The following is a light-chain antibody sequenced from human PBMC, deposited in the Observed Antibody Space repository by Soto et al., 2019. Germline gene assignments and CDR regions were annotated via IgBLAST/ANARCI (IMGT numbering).Light chain of an antibody. CDR1: SSDVGSYNL. J-gene: IGLJ3*02. Sequence: QSALTQPASVSGSPGQSITISCTGTSSDVGSYNLVSWYQQHPDKAPKLIIYEVSKWPSGVSSRFSASKSGNTASLTTSDLQSEDEADYYCCSYAGSSPWVFGGGTKPTVL. V-gene: IGLV2-23*02. CDR3: CSYAGSSPWV. CDR2: EVS.